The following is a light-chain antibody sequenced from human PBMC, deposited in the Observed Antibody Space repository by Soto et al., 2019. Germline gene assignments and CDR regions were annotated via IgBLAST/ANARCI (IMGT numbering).Light chain of an antibody. CDR1: QSVISDY. J-gene: IGKJ2*01. CDR2: GAS. Sequence: ETVLTQSPGTLSLSPGETATLSCRASQSVISDYLAWYQQKPDQAPRLVIYGASGRAAGIPDRFNGSGSGTDFTLTISRLEPEDFAMYYCQQYGSSVFTFGQGTRLDIK. CDR3: QQYGSSVFT. V-gene: IGKV3-20*01.